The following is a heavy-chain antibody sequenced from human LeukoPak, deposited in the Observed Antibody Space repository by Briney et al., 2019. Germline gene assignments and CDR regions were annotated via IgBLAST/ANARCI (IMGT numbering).Heavy chain of an antibody. V-gene: IGHV4-31*03. CDR3: ARGSFCSSTSCYIFDF. CDR2: IYYSGNT. Sequence: SETLSLTCNVSGGSISSGGYHWRWIRQHPGKGLEWFGYIYYSGNTYYNPSLKSRVTISVDTSKNQFSLKLSSVTAADTAVYYCARGSFCSSTSCYIFDFWGQGTLVTVSS. CDR1: GGSISSGGYH. J-gene: IGHJ4*02. D-gene: IGHD2-2*01.